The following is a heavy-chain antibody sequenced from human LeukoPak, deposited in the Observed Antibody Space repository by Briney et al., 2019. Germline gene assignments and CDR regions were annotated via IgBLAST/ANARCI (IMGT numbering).Heavy chain of an antibody. Sequence: GGSLRLSCAASGFTFSSYAMSWVRQAPGKGLEWVSTFSGSGGNTYYADSVKGRFTISRDNSKNTLYLQMNSLKTEDTAVYYCTTALTYYYDTSGSWNFDYWGQGTLVTVSS. V-gene: IGHV3-23*01. CDR1: GFTFSSYA. J-gene: IGHJ4*02. CDR3: TTALTYYYDTSGSWNFDY. CDR2: FSGSGGNT. D-gene: IGHD3-22*01.